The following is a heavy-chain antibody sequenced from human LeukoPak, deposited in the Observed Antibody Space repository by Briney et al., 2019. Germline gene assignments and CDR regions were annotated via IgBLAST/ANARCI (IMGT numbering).Heavy chain of an antibody. J-gene: IGHJ4*02. V-gene: IGHV4-39*01. CDR1: GGSISSSAYY. Sequence: SETLSLTCTVSGGSISSSAYYWGWIRQPPGKGLEWIGSIYSSGTTYYNPSLKSRVTISVNTSKNQFSLDLSSVTAADTAVYYCARADYGDFLFDYWGQGTLVTVSS. CDR3: ARADYGDFLFDY. D-gene: IGHD4-17*01. CDR2: IYSSGTT.